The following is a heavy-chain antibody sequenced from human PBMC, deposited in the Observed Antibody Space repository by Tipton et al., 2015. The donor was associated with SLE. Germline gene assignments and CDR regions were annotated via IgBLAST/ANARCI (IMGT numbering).Heavy chain of an antibody. D-gene: IGHD2-2*02. Sequence: TLSLTCTVSGGSISSYYWSWIRQPPGKGLEWIGSIYYSGSTYYNPSLKSRVTISVDTSKNQFSLKLSSVTAADTAVYYCARDGLGYCSSTSCYTADYWGQGTLVTVSS. CDR2: IYYSGST. J-gene: IGHJ4*02. CDR3: ARDGLGYCSSTSCYTADY. CDR1: GGSISSYY. V-gene: IGHV4-39*07.